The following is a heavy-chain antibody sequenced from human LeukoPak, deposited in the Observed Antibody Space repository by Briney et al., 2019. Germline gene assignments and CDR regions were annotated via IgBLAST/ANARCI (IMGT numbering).Heavy chain of an antibody. J-gene: IGHJ6*02. D-gene: IGHD5-12*01. CDR2: IYHTGGT. CDR3: ARGGEEWLRPDYGMDV. CDR1: GASISSGGYS. V-gene: IGHV4-30-2*01. Sequence: SETLSLTCVVSGASISSGGYSWSWIRQPPGKGLEWIGCIYHTGGTQYNPSLKSRVTMSVDTSKNQFTLNLNSVTAADTAVYYCARGGEEWLRPDYGMDVWGQGTTVTVSS.